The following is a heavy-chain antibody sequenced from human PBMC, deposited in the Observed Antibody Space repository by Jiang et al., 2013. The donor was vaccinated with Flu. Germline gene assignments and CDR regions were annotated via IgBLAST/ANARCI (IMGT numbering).Heavy chain of an antibody. J-gene: IGHJ4*02. Sequence: SGAEVKKPGSSVKVSCKASGGTFNTYAITWVRQAPGQGLEWMGWISGYNGNANYARKLQGRVAMTTDTSTSTAYMELRSLRSDDTAVYYCARDRGGISVTTPNFDYWGQGTLVTVSS. D-gene: IGHD4-17*01. CDR3: ARDRGGISVTTPNFDY. CDR2: ISGYNGNA. CDR1: GGTFNTYA. V-gene: IGHV1-18*01.